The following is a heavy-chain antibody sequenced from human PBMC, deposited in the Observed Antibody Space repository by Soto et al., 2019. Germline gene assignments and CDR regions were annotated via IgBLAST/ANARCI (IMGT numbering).Heavy chain of an antibody. D-gene: IGHD6-6*01. J-gene: IGHJ4*02. V-gene: IGHV3-33*01. Sequence: GGSLRLSCAASGFTFSSYGMHWVRQAPGKGLEWVAVIWYDGSNKYYADSVKGRFTISRDNSKNTLYLRMNSLRAEDTAVYYCARDGASSSSDYFDYWGQGTLVTVSS. CDR2: IWYDGSNK. CDR3: ARDGASSSSDYFDY. CDR1: GFTFSSYG.